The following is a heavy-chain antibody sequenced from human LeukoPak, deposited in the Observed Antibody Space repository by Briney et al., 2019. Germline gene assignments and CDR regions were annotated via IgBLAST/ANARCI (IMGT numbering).Heavy chain of an antibody. V-gene: IGHV3-7*01. Sequence: GGSLRLSCAASGFTFSIYSINWVRQAPGKGLEWVADIEPDGSGKTYVDSVKGRFTISRDNAQQSLYLQMDTLTAEDTAVYYCVTSWVRQQRDFWGQGTLVTVSS. CDR2: IEPDGSGK. CDR3: VTSWVRQQRDF. J-gene: IGHJ4*02. D-gene: IGHD3-10*01. CDR1: GFTFSIYS.